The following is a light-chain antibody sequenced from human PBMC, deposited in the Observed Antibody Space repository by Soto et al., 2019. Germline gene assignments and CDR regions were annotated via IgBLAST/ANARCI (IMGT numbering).Light chain of an antibody. CDR3: CSYAGSSTSSV. CDR1: SRDVGSYNL. Sequence: QSLLTQPASVSASPGQLITISCAVTSRDVGSYNLVSWYQQHPGKAPKLMIYEGSNRPSGVSNRFSGSKSGNTASLTISGLQAEDEADYYCCSYAGSSTSSVFGTGTKVTVL. V-gene: IGLV2-23*01. J-gene: IGLJ1*01. CDR2: EGS.